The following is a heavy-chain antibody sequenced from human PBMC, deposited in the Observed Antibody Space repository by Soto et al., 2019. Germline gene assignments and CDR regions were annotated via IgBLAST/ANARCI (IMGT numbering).Heavy chain of an antibody. J-gene: IGHJ4*02. CDR1: GGSISSGDYY. Sequence: VQLQESGPGLVKPSQTLSLTCTVSGGSISSGDYYWSWIRQRPGKGLEWIGYTYYSGSTYHNPSLKSRVTISVDMSKNQFSLKLSSVTAADTAVYYCARDGNSSGDWGQGTLVTVSS. D-gene: IGHD3-22*01. V-gene: IGHV4-30-4*01. CDR3: ARDGNSSGD. CDR2: TYYSGST.